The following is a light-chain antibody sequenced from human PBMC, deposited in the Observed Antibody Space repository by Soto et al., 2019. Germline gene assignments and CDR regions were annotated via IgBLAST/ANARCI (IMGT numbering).Light chain of an antibody. J-gene: IGLJ1*01. CDR1: SSDVGTYDL. CDR2: EVS. CDR3: CSYAVSSTYV. V-gene: IGLV2-23*02. Sequence: QSALTQPASVSGSPGQSITISCTGTSSDVGTYDLVSWYQQHPGKAPKLMVYEVSKRPSGVSNRFSGSKSGDTASLTISGLQAEDEADYHCCSYAVSSTYVFGTGTKSPS.